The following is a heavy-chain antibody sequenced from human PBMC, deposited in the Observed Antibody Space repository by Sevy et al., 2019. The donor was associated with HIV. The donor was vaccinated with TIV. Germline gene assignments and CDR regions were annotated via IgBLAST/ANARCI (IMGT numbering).Heavy chain of an antibody. Sequence: GGSMRLSCAASGFTSSSYAMHWVRQAPGKGLEWVAVISYDGSNKYYADSVKGRFTISRDNSKNTLYLQMNSLRAEDTAVYYCARDRRFVVVPAALDYWGQGTLVTVSS. V-gene: IGHV3-30-3*01. CDR2: ISYDGSNK. CDR1: GFTSSSYA. CDR3: ARDRRFVVVPAALDY. J-gene: IGHJ4*02. D-gene: IGHD2-2*01.